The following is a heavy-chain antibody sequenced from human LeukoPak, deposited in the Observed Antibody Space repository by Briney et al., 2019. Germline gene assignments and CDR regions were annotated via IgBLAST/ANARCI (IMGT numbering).Heavy chain of an antibody. CDR2: INTSGGST. CDR1: GYTFTNYY. D-gene: IGHD5-12*01. V-gene: IGHV1-46*01. J-gene: IGHJ4*02. Sequence: ASVKVSCKASGYTFTNYYMHWVRQAPGQGLEWMGIINTSGGSTNYAQKFQGRVTMTRDTSTSTVYMEPSSLRSEDTAVYYCGRDQGYSGYDSPDYWGQGTLVTVSS. CDR3: GRDQGYSGYDSPDY.